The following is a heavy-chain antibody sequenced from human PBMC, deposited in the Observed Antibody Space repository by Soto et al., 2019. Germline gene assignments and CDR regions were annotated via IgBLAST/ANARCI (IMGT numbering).Heavy chain of an antibody. V-gene: IGHV3-23*01. Sequence: EVQLLESGGGLVQPGGSLRLSCAASGFTFSSYAMSWVRQAPGKGLEWVSAISGSGGSTYYADSVKGRFTISRDNSKNTMYMQMNSLRAEDTAVYYCAKDRIAAAANPYYFDYWGKGTLVTVSS. CDR1: GFTFSSYA. D-gene: IGHD6-13*01. CDR3: AKDRIAAAANPYYFDY. J-gene: IGHJ4*02. CDR2: ISGSGGST.